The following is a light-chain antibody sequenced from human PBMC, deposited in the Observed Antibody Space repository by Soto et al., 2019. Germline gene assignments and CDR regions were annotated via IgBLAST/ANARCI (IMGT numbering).Light chain of an antibody. CDR3: SSYADIYTYV. CDR2: DVN. V-gene: IGLV2-11*01. CDR1: SSDVGGYNY. J-gene: IGLJ1*01. Sequence: QSALTQPRSVSGSPGQSVAISCTGSSSDVGGYNYVSWYQQHPGKAPKLMIYDVNRRPSGVPDRFSGSKSGNTASLTISGLQSEDGADYYCSSYADIYTYVFGTGTKVTVL.